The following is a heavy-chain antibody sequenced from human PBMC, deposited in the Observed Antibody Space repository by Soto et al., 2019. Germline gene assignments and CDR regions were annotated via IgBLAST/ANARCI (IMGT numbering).Heavy chain of an antibody. CDR3: ARDPSSGWNWFDP. V-gene: IGHV4-59*01. CDR1: GGSISSYY. Sequence: SETLSLTCTVSGGSISSYYWSWIRQPPGKGLEWIGYIYYSGSTNYNPSLKSRVTISLDTSKNQFSLKLSSVTAADTAVYCCARDPSSGWNWFDPWGQGTLVTVSS. J-gene: IGHJ5*02. CDR2: IYYSGST. D-gene: IGHD6-19*01.